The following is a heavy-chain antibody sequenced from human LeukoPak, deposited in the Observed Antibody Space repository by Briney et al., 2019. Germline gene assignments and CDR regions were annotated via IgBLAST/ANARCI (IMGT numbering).Heavy chain of an antibody. Sequence: GGSLRLSCAASGFVFTIYTMYWVRQAPGKGPEYVSTISGSGNGFSIYYADSVKGRFTISRDDSKSILYLQMNGLRSEDTAVYYCVKDFGRIRGTPDSWGQGTLVTVSS. CDR2: ISGSGNGFSI. CDR3: VKDFGRIRGTPDS. CDR1: GFVFTIYT. J-gene: IGHJ4*02. V-gene: IGHV3-64D*06. D-gene: IGHD1-26*01.